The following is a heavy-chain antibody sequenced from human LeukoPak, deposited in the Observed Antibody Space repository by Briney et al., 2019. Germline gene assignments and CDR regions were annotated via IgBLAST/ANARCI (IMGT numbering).Heavy chain of an antibody. D-gene: IGHD6-19*01. CDR2: ISGSGGST. CDR3: AKVPVAYYFDN. Sequence: GGSLRLSCAASGFTFTTYPMSWVRQAPGKGLEWVSTISGSGGSTNYADSVKGRFTISRDNFKDTLYLQMNSLRAEDTAVYYCAKVPVAYYFDNWGQGTLVTVSS. J-gene: IGHJ4*02. V-gene: IGHV3-23*01. CDR1: GFTFTTYP.